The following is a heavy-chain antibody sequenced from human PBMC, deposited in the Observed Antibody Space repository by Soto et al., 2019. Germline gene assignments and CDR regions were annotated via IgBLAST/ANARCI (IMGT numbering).Heavy chain of an antibody. CDR2: ISGSGTTT. CDR1: GFTFSKYA. J-gene: IGHJ4*02. D-gene: IGHD6-25*01. Sequence: EVQLLESGGGLVQPGGSLRLSCAASGFTFSKYAMSWVRQAPGKGLEWVSAISGSGTTTYSADSVRGRFTISRDNSNNMLYLQMNSPSPEDTALYYCVKFFVETGGSSGWPCSRDSWGQGTLVTVSS. CDR3: VKFFVETGGSSGWPCSRDS. V-gene: IGHV3-23*01.